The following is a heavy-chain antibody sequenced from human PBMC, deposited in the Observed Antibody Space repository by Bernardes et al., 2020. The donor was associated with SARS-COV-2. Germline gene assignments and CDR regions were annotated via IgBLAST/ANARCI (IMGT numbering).Heavy chain of an antibody. J-gene: IGHJ6*02. Sequence: ASVKVSCKASGYTFTSYAMNWVRQAPGQGLEWMGWINTNTGNPTYAQGFTGRFVFSLDTSVSTAYLQISSLKAEDTAVYYCARAEGNYYDSSGYNYYGMDVWGQGTMVTVSS. CDR3: ARAEGNYYDSSGYNYYGMDV. V-gene: IGHV7-4-1*02. D-gene: IGHD3-22*01. CDR1: GYTFTSYA. CDR2: INTNTGNP.